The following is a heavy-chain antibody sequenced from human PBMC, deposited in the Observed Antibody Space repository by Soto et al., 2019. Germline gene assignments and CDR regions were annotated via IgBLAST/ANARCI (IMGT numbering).Heavy chain of an antibody. CDR3: ARADPDASVGY. CDR2: ISAGGGGS. D-gene: IGHD2-15*01. Sequence: AGGSLRLSCAASGFTFSSQAMSWVRQAPGKGLEWVSVISAGGGGSYYADSVKGRFTISRDNSKNTLYLQMNSLRAEDTAVYYCARADPDASVGYWGQGTLVTVSS. V-gene: IGHV3-23*01. CDR1: GFTFSSQA. J-gene: IGHJ4*02.